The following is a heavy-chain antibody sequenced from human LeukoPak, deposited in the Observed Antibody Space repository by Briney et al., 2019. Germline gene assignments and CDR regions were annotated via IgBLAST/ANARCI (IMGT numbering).Heavy chain of an antibody. V-gene: IGHV3-23*01. D-gene: IGHD3-9*01. CDR3: AKKPVHYDILTGYRSNYFDY. Sequence: GGSLRLSCAASGFTFSSYAMSWVRQAPGKGLEWVSAISGSGGSTYYADSVKGRFTISRDNSKNTLYLQMNSLRAEDTAVYYCAKKPVHYDILTGYRSNYFDYWGQGTLVTVSS. CDR2: ISGSGGST. CDR1: GFTFSSYA. J-gene: IGHJ4*02.